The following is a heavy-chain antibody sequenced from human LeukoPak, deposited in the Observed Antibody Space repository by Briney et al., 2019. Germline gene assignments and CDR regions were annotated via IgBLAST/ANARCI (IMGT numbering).Heavy chain of an antibody. D-gene: IGHD3-3*01. Sequence: PGGSLTLSCVASGFTFGKYWMSWVRQAPGKGLEWVANIKLDGSEKNYVDSVKGRFTISRDNTKSSLYLQMNSLRAEDTAVFYCARDQYDTWSRRGNFDSWGQGTLVIVSS. CDR1: GFTFGKYW. CDR2: IKLDGSEK. V-gene: IGHV3-7*03. J-gene: IGHJ4*02. CDR3: ARDQYDTWSRRGNFDS.